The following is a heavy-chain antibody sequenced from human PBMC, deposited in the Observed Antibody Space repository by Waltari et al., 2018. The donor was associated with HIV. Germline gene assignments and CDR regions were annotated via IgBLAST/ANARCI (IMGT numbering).Heavy chain of an antibody. CDR3: ARALGGESGAYDI. CDR1: GGTFSCSV. Sequence: QVHLVQSGAEVKKPGCSLKVSCKVAGGTFSCSVLIWLRQATGQGLEWMGGIIPSIDTSSYARKLQGRDTIAADASRTTIFMEQSSMTSEDTALYFWARALGGESGAYDIWGQGTMVIVSS. CDR2: IIPSIDTS. V-gene: IGHV1-69*01. D-gene: IGHD3-10*01. J-gene: IGHJ3*02.